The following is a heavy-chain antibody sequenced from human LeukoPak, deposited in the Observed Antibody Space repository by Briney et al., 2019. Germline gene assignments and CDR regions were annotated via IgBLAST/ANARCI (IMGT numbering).Heavy chain of an antibody. CDR1: GFTVSSNY. CDR3: ARGLAAAGLYFDY. Sequence: GGSLRLSCAASGFTVSSNYMTWVRQAPGKGLEWVSVVYTGGSTYSADSVKGRFTISKDNSKNTLYLQMNSLRAEDTAVYYCARGLAAAGLYFDYWGQGTLVTVSS. J-gene: IGHJ4*02. CDR2: VYTGGST. V-gene: IGHV3-53*01. D-gene: IGHD6-13*01.